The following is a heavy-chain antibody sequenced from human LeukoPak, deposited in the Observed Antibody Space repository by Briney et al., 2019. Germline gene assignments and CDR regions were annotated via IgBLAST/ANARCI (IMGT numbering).Heavy chain of an antibody. CDR2: ISSSSSYI. D-gene: IGHD3-9*01. V-gene: IGHV3-21*01. CDR1: GFTFSSYS. Sequence: GGSLRLSCAASGFTFSSYSMNWVRQAPGKGLEWVSSISSSSSYIYYADSVKGRFTISRDNAKNSLYLQMNSLRAEDTAVYYYARDEYDILTGYDAFDIWGQGTMVTVSS. J-gene: IGHJ3*02. CDR3: ARDEYDILTGYDAFDI.